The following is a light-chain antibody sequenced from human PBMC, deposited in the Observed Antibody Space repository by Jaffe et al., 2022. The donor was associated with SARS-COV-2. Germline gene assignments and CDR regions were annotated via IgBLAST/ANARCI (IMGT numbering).Light chain of an antibody. CDR1: TSNIGAAYA. Sequence: QSVLTQPPSVSGAPGQRVTISCTGNTSNIGAAYAVHWYQQIPGTAPKVLIHANTNRPSGVPDRFSGSKSGTSASLAITGLQAEDEADYYCQSYGISLSGPAVIFGGGTRLTVL. CDR3: QSYGISLSGPAVI. CDR2: ANT. V-gene: IGLV1-40*01. J-gene: IGLJ2*01.